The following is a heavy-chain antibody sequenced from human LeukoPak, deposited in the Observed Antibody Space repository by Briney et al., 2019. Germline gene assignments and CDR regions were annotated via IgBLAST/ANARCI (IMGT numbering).Heavy chain of an antibody. D-gene: IGHD3-9*01. CDR1: GYTFTGYY. V-gene: IGHV1-2*02. J-gene: IGHJ4*02. Sequence: ASVKVSCKASGYTFTGYYMHWVRQAPGQGLEWMGWINPNSGGTNYAQKFQGRVTMTRDTSISTAYMELSRLRSDDTAVCYCARLMYYDILTGYYPGDYWGQGTLVTVSS. CDR3: ARLMYYDILTGYYPGDY. CDR2: INPNSGGT.